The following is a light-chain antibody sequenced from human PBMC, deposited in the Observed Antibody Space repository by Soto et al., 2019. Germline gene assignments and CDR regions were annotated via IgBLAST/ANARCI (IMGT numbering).Light chain of an antibody. Sequence: TLSVSPGERATLSCRASQTINSNLAWFHQKPGQAPRLLIYGAYTRATGIPARFSGSGSGTEFTLTISSLQSEDFAVYYCQQYHNWPPWTFGQGTKVDIK. CDR2: GAY. V-gene: IGKV3-15*01. CDR1: QTINSN. J-gene: IGKJ1*01. CDR3: QQYHNWPPWT.